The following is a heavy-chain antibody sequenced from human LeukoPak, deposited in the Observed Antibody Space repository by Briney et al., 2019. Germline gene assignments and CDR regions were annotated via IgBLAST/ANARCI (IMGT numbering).Heavy chain of an antibody. CDR2: ISIIQSNI. J-gene: IGHJ4*02. Sequence: SLRLSCAASGFTFDDYGMSWVRQAPGKGLEWVSYISIIQSNIYYADSVKGRFTISRYNAKNSLYLQVNSLKADDTAVDYWARERPEIDYWGQGTLV. CDR3: ARERPEIDY. CDR1: GFTFDDYG. V-gene: IGHV3-48*03.